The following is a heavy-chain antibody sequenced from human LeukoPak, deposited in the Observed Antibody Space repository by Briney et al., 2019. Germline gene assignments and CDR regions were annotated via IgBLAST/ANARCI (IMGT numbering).Heavy chain of an antibody. V-gene: IGHV3-48*03. J-gene: IGHJ6*04. D-gene: IGHD3-10*02. CDR2: ISSSGSTI. CDR3: AELGITMIGGV. Sequence: GGSLRLSCAASGFTFSSYEMNWVRKAPGTGMEWVSYISSSGSTIYYADSVQGRFTISRDNAKNSLYLQMNSLRAEDTAVYYCAELGITMIGGVWGKGTTVTISS. CDR1: GFTFSSYE.